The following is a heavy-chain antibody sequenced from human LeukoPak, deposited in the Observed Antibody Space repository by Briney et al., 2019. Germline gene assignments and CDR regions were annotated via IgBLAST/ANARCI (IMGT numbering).Heavy chain of an antibody. D-gene: IGHD5-18*01. CDR1: GGSISSGGYY. Sequence: SETLSLTCTVSGGSISSGGYYWSWIRQPPGKGLEWIGYIYYSGSTYYNPSLKSRVTISVDTSKNQFSLKLSSVTAADTAVYYCARRGYSYGPSYYFDYWGQGTLVTVSS. V-gene: IGHV4-31*03. CDR2: IYYSGST. J-gene: IGHJ4*02. CDR3: ARRGYSYGPSYYFDY.